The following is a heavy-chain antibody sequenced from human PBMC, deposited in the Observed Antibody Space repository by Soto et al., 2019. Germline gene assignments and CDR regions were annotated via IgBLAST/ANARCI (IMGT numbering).Heavy chain of an antibody. CDR3: ARRGGGVVLAATTPFDY. V-gene: IGHV4-4*02. CDR1: NGSISTANW. D-gene: IGHD2-15*01. CDR2: ISHSGST. J-gene: IGHJ4*02. Sequence: QVPLQESGPRLVRPSGTLSLTCTVSNGSISTANWWSCVRQPPGGGLERIGEISHSGSTNYTLSLKSRVTLSADTSKIQFSLSLMSLTAADSAIYSCARRGGGVVLAATTPFDYWGQGALVTVS.